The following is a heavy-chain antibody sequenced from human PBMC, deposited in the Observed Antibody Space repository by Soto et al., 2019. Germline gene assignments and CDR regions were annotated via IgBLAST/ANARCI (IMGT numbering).Heavy chain of an antibody. CDR2: IWYDGSNK. V-gene: IGHV3-33*01. Sequence: GGSLRLSCAASGFTFSSYGMHWVHQAPGKGLEWVAVIWYDGSNKYYADSVKGRFTISRDNSKNTLYLQMNSLRAEDTAVYYCARDGELERIPPLDYWGQGTLVTVYS. J-gene: IGHJ4*02. D-gene: IGHD1-1*01. CDR1: GFTFSSYG. CDR3: ARDGELERIPPLDY.